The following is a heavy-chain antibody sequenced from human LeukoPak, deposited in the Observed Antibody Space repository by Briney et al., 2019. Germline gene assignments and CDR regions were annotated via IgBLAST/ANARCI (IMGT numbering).Heavy chain of an antibody. D-gene: IGHD3-3*01. J-gene: IGHJ4*02. Sequence: SETLSLTCTVSGGSISSYYWSWIRQPPVKGLEWIGYIYYSGSTNYNPSLKSRVTISVDTSKNQFSLKLSSVTAADTAVYYCARDAVGEFDYWGQGTLVTVSS. CDR2: IYYSGST. CDR1: GGSISSYY. V-gene: IGHV4-59*01. CDR3: ARDAVGEFDY.